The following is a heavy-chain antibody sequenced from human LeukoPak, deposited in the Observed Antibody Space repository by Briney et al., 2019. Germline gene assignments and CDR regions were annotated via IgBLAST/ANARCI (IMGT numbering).Heavy chain of an antibody. CDR3: ARDKRGERWLQFLKHGLDY. J-gene: IGHJ4*02. CDR2: ISSSGSTI. V-gene: IGHV3-48*04. D-gene: IGHD5-12*01. CDR1: GFTFSSYA. Sequence: GGSLRLSCAASGFTFSSYAMSWVRQAPGKGLEWVSYISSSGSTIYYADSVKGRFTISRDNAKNSLYLQMNSLRAEDTAVYYCARDKRGERWLQFLKHGLDYWGQGTLVTVSS.